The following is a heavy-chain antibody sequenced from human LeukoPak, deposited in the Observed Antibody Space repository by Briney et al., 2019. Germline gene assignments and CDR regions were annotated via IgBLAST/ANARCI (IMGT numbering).Heavy chain of an antibody. CDR1: GYTFTGNY. Sequence: GASVKVSCKASGYTFTGNYMHWVRQAPGQGLEWMGWINPNSGGTNYAQKFQGRVTMTRDTSISTAYMELSRLRSDDTAVYYCARDLAAAGSFDYWGQGTLVTVSS. D-gene: IGHD6-13*01. J-gene: IGHJ4*02. CDR2: INPNSGGT. V-gene: IGHV1-2*02. CDR3: ARDLAAAGSFDY.